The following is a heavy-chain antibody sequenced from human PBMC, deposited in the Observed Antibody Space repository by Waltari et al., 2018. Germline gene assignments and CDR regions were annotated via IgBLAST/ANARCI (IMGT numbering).Heavy chain of an antibody. CDR3: ARHRITMVRGAPADY. V-gene: IGHV5-51*01. CDR2: IYPGDSDT. Sequence: EVQLVQSGAEVKKPGESLKISCKGSGYSFTSYWIGWVRQMPGKGLEWMGIIYPGDSDTRYSPPFQGQVTISADKSISTAYLQWSSLKASDTAMYYCARHRITMVRGAPADYWGQGTLVTVSS. D-gene: IGHD3-10*01. CDR1: GYSFTSYW. J-gene: IGHJ4*02.